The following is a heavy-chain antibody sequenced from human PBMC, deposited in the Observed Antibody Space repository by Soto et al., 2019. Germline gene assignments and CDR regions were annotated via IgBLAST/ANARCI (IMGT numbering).Heavy chain of an antibody. CDR1: GGSISSGGYY. CDR2: IYYSGST. CDR3: AREHVMTAIPPQDAFDI. Sequence: QVQLQESGPGLVKPSQTLSLTCTVSGGSISSGGYYWSWIRQHPGKGLEWIGYIYYSGSTYYNPSLKSRVTISVDTSKNQFSLKLSSVTAADTAVYYCAREHVMTAIPPQDAFDIWGQGTMVTVSS. V-gene: IGHV4-31*03. J-gene: IGHJ3*02. D-gene: IGHD2-21*02.